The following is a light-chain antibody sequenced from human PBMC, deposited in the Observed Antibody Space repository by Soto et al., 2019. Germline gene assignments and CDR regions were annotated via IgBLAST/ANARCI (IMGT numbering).Light chain of an antibody. CDR2: GAS. J-gene: IGKJ1*01. CDR1: QSVSSN. CDR3: QQYDDYPWT. V-gene: IGKV3-15*01. Sequence: EIVLTHSPPTLSVTPGEGNPLXCMASQSVSSNLAWYQQKPGHAPRLLIYGASTRATGIPARFSGSGSGTEFTLTISSLQPDDFATYYCQQYDDYPWTFGQGTKVDIK.